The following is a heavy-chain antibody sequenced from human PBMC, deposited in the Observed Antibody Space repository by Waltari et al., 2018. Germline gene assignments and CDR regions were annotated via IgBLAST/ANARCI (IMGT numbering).Heavy chain of an antibody. J-gene: IGHJ3*02. V-gene: IGHV5-51*03. D-gene: IGHD6-13*01. Sequence: EVQLVQSGAEVKKPGESLKISCKGSGYSFTSYWIGGVRQMPGKGLECMWIIYPGDSDTRYSPSFQCHVTISADKSISTAYLQWISLQASDTAMYYCSRPGGAAAGIRGDAFDIWGQGTMVTVSS. CDR3: SRPGGAAAGIRGDAFDI. CDR1: GYSFTSYW. CDR2: IYPGDSDT.